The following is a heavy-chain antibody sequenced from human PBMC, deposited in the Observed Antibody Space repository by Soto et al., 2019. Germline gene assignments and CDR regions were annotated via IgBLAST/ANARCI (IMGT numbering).Heavy chain of an antibody. Sequence: GRFLRLACAVSDFTLINAWINCVRQARRKGLVWRGRIKIKAHGGTADFAAPVKGRFAISRDDSKNMVYLQMNSLKTEDTCIYYCTTDSFSTMIVVRFDYWGHGTLFSVFS. CDR2: IKIKAHGGTA. V-gene: IGHV3-15*07. CDR1: DFTLINAW. CDR3: TTDSFSTMIVVRFDY. D-gene: IGHD3-22*01. J-gene: IGHJ4*01.